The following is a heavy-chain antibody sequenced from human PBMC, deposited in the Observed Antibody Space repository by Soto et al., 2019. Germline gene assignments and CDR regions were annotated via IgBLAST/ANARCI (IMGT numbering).Heavy chain of an antibody. CDR3: ARDRYNWKAYYYYGMDV. V-gene: IGHV4-61*01. D-gene: IGHD1-20*01. CDR2: IYYSGST. Sequence: PSETLSLTXTVSGGSVSSGSYYWSWIRQPPGKGLEWIGYIYYSGSTNYNPSLKSRVTISVDTSKNQFSLRLSSVTAADTAVYYCARDRYNWKAYYYYGMDVWGQGTTVTVSS. J-gene: IGHJ6*02. CDR1: GGSVSSGSYY.